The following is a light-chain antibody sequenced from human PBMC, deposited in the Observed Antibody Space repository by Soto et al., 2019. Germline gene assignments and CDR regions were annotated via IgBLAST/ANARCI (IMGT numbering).Light chain of an antibody. Sequence: DIQMTQSPSTLSSSVGDRFAITCRASQSISSRLAWYQQKPGKAPKLLIYQASSLESGVPSRFSGTGSGTEFTLTISSLQPDDFATYYCQQYNTYSPVWTFGQGTKVQIK. CDR2: QAS. CDR3: QQYNTYSPVWT. CDR1: QSISSR. J-gene: IGKJ1*01. V-gene: IGKV1-5*03.